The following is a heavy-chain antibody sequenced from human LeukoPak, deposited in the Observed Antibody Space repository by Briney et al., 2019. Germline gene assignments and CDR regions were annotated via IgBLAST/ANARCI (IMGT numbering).Heavy chain of an antibody. Sequence: ASVKVSCTVSGYTFTSYYMHWVRQAPGQGLEWMGIINPSSGSTSYAQKFQGRVTMTRDTSTSTVYMELSSLRSEDTAVYYCARDYGDYEDWGQGTLVTVSS. D-gene: IGHD4-17*01. J-gene: IGHJ4*02. V-gene: IGHV1-46*01. CDR2: INPSSGST. CDR1: GYTFTSYY. CDR3: ARDYGDYED.